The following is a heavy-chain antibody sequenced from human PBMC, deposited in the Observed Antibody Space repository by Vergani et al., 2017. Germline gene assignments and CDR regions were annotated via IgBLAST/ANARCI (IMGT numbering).Heavy chain of an antibody. CDR1: GYSFTSYW. Sequence: EVQLVQSGAEVKKPGESLKISCKGSGYSFTSYWIGWVRQMPGKGLEWMGIIYPGDSDTRYRPSFQGQVTISADKSISTAYLQWSSLKASDTAMYYCARRSRGQWRLYYFDYWGQGTLVTVSS. CDR2: IYPGDSDT. CDR3: ARRSRGQWRLYYFDY. D-gene: IGHD6-19*01. J-gene: IGHJ4*02. V-gene: IGHV5-51*01.